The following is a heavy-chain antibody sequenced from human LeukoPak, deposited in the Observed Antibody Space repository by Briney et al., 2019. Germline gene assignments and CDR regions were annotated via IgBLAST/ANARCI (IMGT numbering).Heavy chain of an antibody. D-gene: IGHD3-3*01. CDR2: ISYDGSNK. Sequence: GGSLRLSCAASGFTFSSYAMHWVRQAPGKGLEWVAVISYDGSNKYYADSVKGRFTISRDNSKNTLYLQMNSLRAEDTAVYYCARGWSDMDVWGKGTTVTVSS. CDR3: ARGWSDMDV. J-gene: IGHJ6*03. CDR1: GFTFSSYA. V-gene: IGHV3-30*01.